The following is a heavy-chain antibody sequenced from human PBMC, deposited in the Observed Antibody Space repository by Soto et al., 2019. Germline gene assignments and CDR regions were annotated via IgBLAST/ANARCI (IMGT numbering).Heavy chain of an antibody. CDR3: ARELYSCGGDCPYYMDY. V-gene: IGHV1-46*01. CDR2: ISLYHHST. CDR1: GDTFGRNA. D-gene: IGHD2-21*02. J-gene: IGHJ4*02. Sequence: ASVKVSCKASGDTFGRNAIHWVRQAPGQGLEWMGIISLYHHSTSYAQKFQGRLTVTADTSTTTVYMDLSSLTSEDSAVYWCARELYSCGGDCPYYMDYWGQGTLVTVSS.